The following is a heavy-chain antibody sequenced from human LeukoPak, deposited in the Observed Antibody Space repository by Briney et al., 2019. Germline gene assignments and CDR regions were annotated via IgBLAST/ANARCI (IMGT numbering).Heavy chain of an antibody. V-gene: IGHV1-24*01. J-gene: IGHJ3*02. D-gene: IGHD6-13*01. CDR2: FDPEDGET. CDR1: GYTLTELP. CDR3: ARENPVIAAAGLDAFDI. Sequence: ASVKDSCKVSGYTLTELPMHWVRQAPGKGLEWMGGFDPEDGETIYAQKFQGRVTMTEDTSTDTAYMELSSLRSEDTAVYYCARENPVIAAAGLDAFDIWGQGTMVTVSS.